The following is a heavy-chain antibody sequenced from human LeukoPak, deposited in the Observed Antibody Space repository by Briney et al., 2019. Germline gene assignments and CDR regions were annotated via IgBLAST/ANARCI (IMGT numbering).Heavy chain of an antibody. CDR3: ARITGTTYYFDY. CDR2: IYYSGST. CDR1: GGAISSYY. Sequence: SETLSLTCTVSGGAISSYYGSWFRQPPGKGLEWIGYIYYSGSTNYNPSLRSRVTISVDTSKNQFSLKLSSVTAADTAVYYCARITGTTYYFDYWGQGTLVTVSS. J-gene: IGHJ4*02. D-gene: IGHD1-20*01. V-gene: IGHV4-59*01.